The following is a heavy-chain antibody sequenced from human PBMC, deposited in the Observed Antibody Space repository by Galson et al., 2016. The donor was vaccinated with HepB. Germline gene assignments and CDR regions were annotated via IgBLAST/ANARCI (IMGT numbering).Heavy chain of an antibody. CDR1: GFTFSSYG. D-gene: IGHD2-21*02. J-gene: IGHJ5*02. Sequence: SLRLSCAVSGFTFSSYGMHWVRQAPGKGLEWVAVISGDGSSKYYVPSVKGRFSISRDNSKDMLYLQMDSLRPEDTAVYYCAKSRHATPIDFIFNRWGQGTLVTVSS. CDR2: ISGDGSSK. CDR3: AKSRHATPIDFIFNR. V-gene: IGHV3-30*18.